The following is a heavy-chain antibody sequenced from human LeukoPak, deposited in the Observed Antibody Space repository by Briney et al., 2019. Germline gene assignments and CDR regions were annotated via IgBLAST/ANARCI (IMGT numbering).Heavy chain of an antibody. CDR3: AGRTFGGESPAFDY. CDR2: ITNSGSTI. V-gene: IGHV3-11*01. J-gene: IGHJ4*02. CDR1: GFTFSDYY. D-gene: IGHD2-21*01. Sequence: GRSLRLSCAAPGFTFSDYYMSWIRQAPGRGLEYISYITNSGSTIYYADSVKGRFTISRDNAKNSLYLQTSSLRAEDTAMYYCAGRTFGGESPAFDYWGQGTLVTVSS.